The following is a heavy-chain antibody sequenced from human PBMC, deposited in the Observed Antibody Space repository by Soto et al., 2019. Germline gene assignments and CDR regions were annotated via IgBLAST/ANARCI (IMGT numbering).Heavy chain of an antibody. V-gene: IGHV3-73*01. CDR3: TAMAGIDY. CDR1: GFTFIGSG. CDR2: IRTKTNNYAT. Sequence: PWGSLRLSCAASGFTFIGSGIHFFRQASGKGLEWVGRIRTKTNNYATAYAASVKGRFTISRDDSRNMAYLQMNSLKTEDTAVYYCTAMAGIDYWGQGTLVTVSS. J-gene: IGHJ4*02. D-gene: IGHD6-19*01.